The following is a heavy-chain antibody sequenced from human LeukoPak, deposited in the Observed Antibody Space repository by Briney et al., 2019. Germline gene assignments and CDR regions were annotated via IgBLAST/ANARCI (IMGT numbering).Heavy chain of an antibody. D-gene: IGHD5-24*01. V-gene: IGHV1-18*01. Sequence: ASVKVSCKASGYTFTSYGISWVRQAPGQGLEWMGWISAYNGNTNYAQKLQGRVTMTTDTSTSTAYMELRSLRSEDTAVYYCARDTDREIQYMVGYWGQGTLVTVSS. J-gene: IGHJ4*02. CDR3: ARDTDREIQYMVGY. CDR2: ISAYNGNT. CDR1: GYTFTSYG.